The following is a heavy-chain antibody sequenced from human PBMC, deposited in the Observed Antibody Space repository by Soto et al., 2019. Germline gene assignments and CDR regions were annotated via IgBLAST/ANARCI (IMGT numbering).Heavy chain of an antibody. CDR1: GFSVDNNY. CDR2: IYADDST. Sequence: GGSLRLSCAASGFSVDNNYMSWVRQAPGKGLEWVSTIYADDSTYYADSVKGRFTISRDKSKNTLYVQMDSLRAEDTAVYYCARDMFGEYPMDVWGQGTTVTVSS. D-gene: IGHD3-10*02. V-gene: IGHV3-53*01. CDR3: ARDMFGEYPMDV. J-gene: IGHJ6*02.